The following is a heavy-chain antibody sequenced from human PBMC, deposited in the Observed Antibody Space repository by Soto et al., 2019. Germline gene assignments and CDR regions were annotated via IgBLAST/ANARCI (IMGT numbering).Heavy chain of an antibody. CDR1: GFTFTNAW. CDR2: VQRKSDGGTI. Sequence: EVQVVESGGGLVLPGESLRLSCTASGFTFTNAWTSWVRQAPGKGLEWVGRVQRKSDGGTIQYAAPVKDRFIISRDDSKNMLYLQMNSLKTEDTAVYYSPIGLGSSEHDYWGQGTLGTVSS. V-gene: IGHV3-15*01. CDR3: PIGLGSSEHDY. D-gene: IGHD3-22*01. J-gene: IGHJ4*02.